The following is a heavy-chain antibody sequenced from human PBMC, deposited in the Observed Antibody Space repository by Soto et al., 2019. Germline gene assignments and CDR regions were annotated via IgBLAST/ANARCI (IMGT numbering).Heavy chain of an antibody. Sequence: QVQLVQSGAEVKKPGASVKVSCKASGYTSTSYDINWVRQATGQGLEWMGWMNPNSGNTASTQKFQGRVTMTRNTSISTAYMELSSLRSEDTAVYYCAREIAVAGFDYWGQGTLVTVSS. CDR1: GYTSTSYD. CDR2: MNPNSGNT. V-gene: IGHV1-8*01. CDR3: AREIAVAGFDY. J-gene: IGHJ4*02. D-gene: IGHD6-19*01.